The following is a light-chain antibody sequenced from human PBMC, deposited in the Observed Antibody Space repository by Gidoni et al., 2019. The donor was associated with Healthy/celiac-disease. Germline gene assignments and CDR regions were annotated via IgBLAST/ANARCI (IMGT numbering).Light chain of an antibody. V-gene: IGKV3-11*01. CDR1: QSVSSY. Sequence: EIVLTQSPATLSLSPGERATLSCRASQSVSSYLAWYQQKPGQAPRLPIYDASNRATGIPARFSGSGSGTDFTLTISSLEPEDFAVYYCQQRSNGPSLTFGGGTKVEIK. J-gene: IGKJ4*01. CDR3: QQRSNGPSLT. CDR2: DAS.